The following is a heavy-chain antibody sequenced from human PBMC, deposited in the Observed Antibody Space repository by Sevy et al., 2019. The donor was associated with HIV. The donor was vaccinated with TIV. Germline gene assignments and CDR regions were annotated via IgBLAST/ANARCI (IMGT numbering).Heavy chain of an antibody. V-gene: IGHV3-7*01. CDR3: ARDLGWIQLWADAFDI. Sequence: GRSLRLSCAASGFTFSSYWMSWVRQAPGKGLEWVANIKQDGSEKYYVDSVKGRFTISRDNAKNSLYLQMNSLRAEDTAVYYCARDLGWIQLWADAFDIWGQGTMVTVSS. CDR2: IKQDGSEK. CDR1: GFTFSSYW. D-gene: IGHD5-18*01. J-gene: IGHJ3*02.